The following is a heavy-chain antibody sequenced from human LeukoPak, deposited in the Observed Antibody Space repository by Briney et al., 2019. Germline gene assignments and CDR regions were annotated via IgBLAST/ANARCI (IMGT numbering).Heavy chain of an antibody. CDR3: AIAAGWELGY. CDR2: IKEDASEE. Sequence: GGSLRLSCAVSGFTSRRHWMSWVRQTPEKGLEWVANIKEDASEENYVDSVKGRFTISRDNAKNALYLQMNSLRAEDTAVYYCAIAAGWELGYWGQGTLVTVSS. CDR1: GFTSRRHW. V-gene: IGHV3-7*01. D-gene: IGHD6-25*01. J-gene: IGHJ4*02.